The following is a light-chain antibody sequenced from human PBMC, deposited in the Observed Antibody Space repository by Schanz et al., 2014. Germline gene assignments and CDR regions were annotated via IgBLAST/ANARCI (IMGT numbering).Light chain of an antibody. CDR1: ASDIGSYNY. CDR3: SSYGGSHNYV. Sequence: QSALTQPASVSGSPGQSITISCTGTASDIGSYNYVSWYQHHPARAPKLLIYDVDNRPSAVSSRFSGSKSGNTASLTVSGLQAEDEADYYCSSYGGSHNYVFGTGTKLTVL. V-gene: IGLV2-14*03. CDR2: DVD. J-gene: IGLJ1*01.